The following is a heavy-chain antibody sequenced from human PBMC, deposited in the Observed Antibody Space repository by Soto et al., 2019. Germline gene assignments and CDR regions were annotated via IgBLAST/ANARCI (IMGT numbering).Heavy chain of an antibody. D-gene: IGHD2-2*01. CDR1: GYSISSGYY. CDR2: IYHSGST. CDR3: ARLGYCSSTSCYFFAFDY. V-gene: IGHV4-38-2*01. J-gene: IGHJ4*02. Sequence: KPSETLSLTCAVSGYSISSGYYWGWIRQPPGKGLEWIGSIYHSGSTYYNPSLKSRVTISVDTSKNQFSLKLSSVTAADTAVYYCARLGYCSSTSCYFFAFDYWGQGTLVTVSS.